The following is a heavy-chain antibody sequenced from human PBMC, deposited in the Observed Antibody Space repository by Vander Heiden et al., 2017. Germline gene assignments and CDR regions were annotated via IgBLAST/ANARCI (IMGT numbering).Heavy chain of an antibody. CDR3: AKAFREDIVVVQDAFDI. J-gene: IGHJ3*02. CDR1: GFTFDDYA. Sequence: EVQLVESGGGLVQPGRSLRLSCAASGFTFDDYAMHWVRQAPGKGLEWVSGISWNSGSIGYADSVKGRFTISRDNAKNSLYLQMNSLRAEDTALYYCAKAFREDIVVVQDAFDIWGQGTMVTVSS. V-gene: IGHV3-9*01. D-gene: IGHD2-2*01. CDR2: ISWNSGSI.